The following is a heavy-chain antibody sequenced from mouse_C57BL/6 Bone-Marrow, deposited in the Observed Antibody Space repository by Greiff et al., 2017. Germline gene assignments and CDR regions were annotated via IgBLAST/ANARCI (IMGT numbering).Heavy chain of an antibody. CDR1: GYTFTSYW. CDR3: ARGPLYSNYVYAMDY. Sequence: QVQLQQPGAELVMPGASVKLSCKASGYTFTSYWMHWVKQRPGQGLEWIGEIDPSDSYTNYNQKFKGKSTLTVDKSSSTAYMQLSSLTSEDSAVYYCARGPLYSNYVYAMDYWGQGTSVTVSS. J-gene: IGHJ4*01. CDR2: IDPSDSYT. D-gene: IGHD2-5*01. V-gene: IGHV1-69*01.